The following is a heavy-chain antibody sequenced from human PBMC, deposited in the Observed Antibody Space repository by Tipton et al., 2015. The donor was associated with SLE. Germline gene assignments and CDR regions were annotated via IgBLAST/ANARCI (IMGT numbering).Heavy chain of an antibody. J-gene: IGHJ6*02. V-gene: IGHV3-49*04. CDR1: GFFFSDAY. D-gene: IGHD3-16*01. Sequence: SLRLSCAASGFFFSDAYMNWVRQAPGKGLEWLSFIRSNIFGGTTQYAASVKGRFTISRDDSKNTAYLKMNSLKTEDTTVDYYARKGCGGTGVLDVWGQGTTVSVSS. CDR3: ARKGCGGTGVLDV. CDR2: IRSNIFGGTT.